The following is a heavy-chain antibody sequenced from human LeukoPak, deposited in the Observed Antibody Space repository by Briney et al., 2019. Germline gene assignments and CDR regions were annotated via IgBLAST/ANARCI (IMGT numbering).Heavy chain of an antibody. CDR1: GFTFSSYW. V-gene: IGHV3-21*05. CDR3: ARDTSGWYRWFDP. CDR2: ISGSGSKI. J-gene: IGHJ5*02. Sequence: GGSLRLSCAASGFTFSSYWMHWVRQAPGKGLEWVSYISGSGSKIHYADSVKGRFTISRDNAKNSLYLQMNSLRVEDTAVYYCARDTSGWYRWFDPWGQGTLVTVSS. D-gene: IGHD6-19*01.